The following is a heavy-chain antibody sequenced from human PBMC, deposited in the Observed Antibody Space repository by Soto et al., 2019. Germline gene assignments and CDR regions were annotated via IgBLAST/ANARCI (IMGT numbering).Heavy chain of an antibody. V-gene: IGHV3-30*18. D-gene: IGHD6-25*01. J-gene: IGHJ4*02. CDR2: ISYDGSNK. CDR3: AKFHSGLSDDY. CDR1: GFTFSSYG. Sequence: PGGSLRLSCAASGFTFSSYGMHWVRQAPGKGLEWVAVISYDGSNKYYADSVKGRFTISRDNSKNTLYLQMNSLRAEDTAVYYCAKFHSGLSDDYWGQGTXVTVSS.